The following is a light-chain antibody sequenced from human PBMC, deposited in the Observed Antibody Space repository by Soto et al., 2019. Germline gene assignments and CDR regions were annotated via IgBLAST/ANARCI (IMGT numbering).Light chain of an antibody. CDR2: WAS. J-gene: IGKJ5*01. V-gene: IGKV4-1*01. CDR3: QQYNSWPPYT. Sequence: DIVMTQSPDSLAVSLGERATINCKSSQSLIHTSNNKNYLAWYQQKPGQPPKLLIYWASTRESGVPDRFSGSGSGTDFTLTISSLQSEDFAVYYCQQYNSWPPYTFGQGTRLEIK. CDR1: QSLIHTSNNKNY.